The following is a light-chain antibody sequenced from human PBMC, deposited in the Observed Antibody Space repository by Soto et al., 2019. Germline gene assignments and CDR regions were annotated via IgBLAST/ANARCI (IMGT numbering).Light chain of an antibody. CDR3: QQYASAPLA. CDR1: QSVSSSY. CDR2: GAS. Sequence: EIVLTQSPGTLSLSPGERATLSCRASQSVSSSYLAWYQQKPGQAPRLLMFGASSRATGIPDRFSGSGSGTDFTLTISRLEPEDFAVCYCQQYASAPLAFGGGTRVDVK. V-gene: IGKV3-20*01. J-gene: IGKJ4*01.